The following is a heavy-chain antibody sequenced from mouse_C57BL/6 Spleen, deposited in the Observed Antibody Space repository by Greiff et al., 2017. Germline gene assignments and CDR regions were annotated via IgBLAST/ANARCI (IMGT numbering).Heavy chain of an antibody. CDR2: IDPSDSET. D-gene: IGHD1-1*01. V-gene: IGHV1-52*01. J-gene: IGHJ2*01. CDR1: GYTFTSYW. CDR3: ARGALTGVAHFDY. Sequence: QVQLQQPGAELVRPGSSVKLSCKASGYTFTSYWMHWVKQRPIQGLEWIGNIDPSDSETHYNQKFKDKATLTVDKSSSTAYMQLSSLTSEDSAVYYCARGALTGVAHFDYWGQGTTLTVSS.